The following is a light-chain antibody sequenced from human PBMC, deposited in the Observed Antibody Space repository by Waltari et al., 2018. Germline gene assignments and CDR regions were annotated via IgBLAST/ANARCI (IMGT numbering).Light chain of an antibody. CDR1: QSVTNY. J-gene: IGKJ4*01. CDR2: DTS. Sequence: DIVLTQSPAILSLSPGERASLSCRAIQSVTNYLAWYQQKPGQAPRLLIYDTSNRATGIPARFSGSGFATDFTLTISSLEPDDFAVYYCQQRRNWPLTFGGGTKVEIK. CDR3: QQRRNWPLT. V-gene: IGKV3-11*01.